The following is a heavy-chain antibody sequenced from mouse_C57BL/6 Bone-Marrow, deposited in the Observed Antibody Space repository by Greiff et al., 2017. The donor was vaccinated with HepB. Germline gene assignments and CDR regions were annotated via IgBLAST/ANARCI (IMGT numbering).Heavy chain of an antibody. V-gene: IGHV5-17*01. CDR3: ATITTAGYFDV. CDR2: ISSGSSTI. D-gene: IGHD1-2*01. CDR1: GFTFSDYG. Sequence: EVKLMESGGGLVKPGGSLKLSCAASGFTFSDYGMHWVRQAPEKGLEWVAYISSGSSTIYYADTVKGRFTISRDNAKNTLFLQMTSLRSEDTAMYYCATITTAGYFDVWGTGTTVTVSS. J-gene: IGHJ1*03.